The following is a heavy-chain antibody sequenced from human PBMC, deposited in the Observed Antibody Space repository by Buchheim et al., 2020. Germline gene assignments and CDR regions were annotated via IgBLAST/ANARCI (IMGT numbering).Heavy chain of an antibody. V-gene: IGHV3-66*01. D-gene: IGHD3-16*01. CDR2: LYGGGGT. CDR1: GFNVGSKS. CDR3: VRDLWGQTSS. Sequence: EVQLVESGGELVQPGGSLRLSCAASGFNVGSKSMSWVRQIPGQGLEWIALLYGGGGTDYADSVKRRFIISRDSSRNVLFLQMNSLRVEDTALYYCVRDLWGQTSSWGPGT. J-gene: IGHJ5*02.